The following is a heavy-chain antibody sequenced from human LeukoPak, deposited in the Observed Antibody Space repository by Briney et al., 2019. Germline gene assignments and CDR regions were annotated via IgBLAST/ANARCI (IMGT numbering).Heavy chain of an antibody. D-gene: IGHD2-15*01. V-gene: IGHV3-7*01. CDR3: ARDYDYFSGHNLDAYDI. Sequence: GGSLRLSCAASGLSFISYWMTCVRQAPGKGREWVANIKEDGSAKSYVDSVKGRFTISRDNAKNSLSLQMNSLRVEDTAVYYCARDYDYFSGHNLDAYDIWGQGTTVIVSS. J-gene: IGHJ3*02. CDR2: IKEDGSAK. CDR1: GLSFISYW.